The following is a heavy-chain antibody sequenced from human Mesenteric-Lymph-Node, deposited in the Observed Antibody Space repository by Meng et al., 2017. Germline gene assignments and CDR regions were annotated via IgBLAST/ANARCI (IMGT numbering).Heavy chain of an antibody. CDR1: GGSISSYY. J-gene: IGHJ3*02. D-gene: IGHD4/OR15-4a*01. Sequence: SETLSLTCTVSGGSISSYYWSWIRQPPGKGLEWIGYIYYSGSTNYNPSLKSRVTISVDTSKNQFSLKLSSVTAADTAVYYCARISTVLTATFDIWGQGTVVTVSS. V-gene: IGHV4-59*01. CDR3: ARISTVLTATFDI. CDR2: IYYSGST.